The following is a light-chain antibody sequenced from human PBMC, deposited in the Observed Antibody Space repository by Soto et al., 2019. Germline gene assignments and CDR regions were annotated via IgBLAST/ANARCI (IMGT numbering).Light chain of an antibody. V-gene: IGLV2-14*02. CDR1: SSDFGNYNL. Sequence: QSALTQPASVSGSPGQSITISCTGTSSDFGNYNLVSWYQQHPGKVPKLILFEVNKRPSGVSNRFSGSKSGTTASLTISGLQTEDEAEYYCTSYTSSSTYVFGTGTKLTVL. CDR3: TSYTSSSTYV. CDR2: EVN. J-gene: IGLJ1*01.